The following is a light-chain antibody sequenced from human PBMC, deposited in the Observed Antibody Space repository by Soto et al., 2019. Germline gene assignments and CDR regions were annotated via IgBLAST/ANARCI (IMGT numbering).Light chain of an antibody. V-gene: IGKV3-20*01. CDR2: GAF. CDR1: QSVSSSY. Sequence: EIVLTQSPGTLSLSPGETATLSCRASQSVSSSYLAWYQQRPGQAPRLLIYGAFNRASGIPDRFSGRGSGTDSTLTIRRLEPEDFAVYHCQHYSTSPAWTFGQGTKVDI. CDR3: QHYSTSPAWT. J-gene: IGKJ1*01.